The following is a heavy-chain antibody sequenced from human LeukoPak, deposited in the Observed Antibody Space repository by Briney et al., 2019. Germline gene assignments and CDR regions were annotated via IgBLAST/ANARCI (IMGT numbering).Heavy chain of an antibody. V-gene: IGHV4-38-2*02. CDR2: IYHSGST. CDR3: ARDPSSYDYDSSGYGEGD. D-gene: IGHD3-22*01. CDR1: GYSISSGYY. J-gene: IGHJ4*02. Sequence: SETLSLTCTVSGYSISSGYYWGWIRQPPGKGLEWIRSIYHSGSTYYNPSLKSRVTISVDTSKNQFSLKLSSVTAADTAVYYCARDPSSYDYDSSGYGEGDWGQGTLDTVSS.